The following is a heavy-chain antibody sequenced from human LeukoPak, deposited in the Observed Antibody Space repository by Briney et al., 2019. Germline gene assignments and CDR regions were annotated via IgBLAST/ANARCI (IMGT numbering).Heavy chain of an antibody. V-gene: IGHV3-7*03. CDR1: GFTFNDYW. D-gene: IGHD3-9*01. CDR2: IKQDGSQT. CDR3: ARGQGWLSDS. Sequence: PGWPLRLSCATSGFTFNDYWMNWFRQAPGKGPEWVAIIKQDGSQTHYVDFAKGRFTISRDNDKSSLFLQMNSLRDEDTAVYYCARGQGWLSDSWGQGIQVTVTS. J-gene: IGHJ4*02.